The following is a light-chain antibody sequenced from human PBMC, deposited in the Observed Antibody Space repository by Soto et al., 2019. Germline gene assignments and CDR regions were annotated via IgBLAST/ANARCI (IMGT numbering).Light chain of an antibody. CDR1: QSISSY. V-gene: IGKV1-39*01. Sequence: DIQMTQSPSSLSASVGDRVTITCRASQSISSYLNWYQQKPGKAPKLLIYAASSLQSGVPSRLSGSGSGTDFTLTISSLQPEDFATYYCQQSYSTPPTFGQGTKVEIK. CDR3: QQSYSTPPT. CDR2: AAS. J-gene: IGKJ1*01.